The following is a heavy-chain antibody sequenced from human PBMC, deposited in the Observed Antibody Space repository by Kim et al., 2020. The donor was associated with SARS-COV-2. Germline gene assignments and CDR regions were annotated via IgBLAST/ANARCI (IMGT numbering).Heavy chain of an antibody. CDR2: ST. J-gene: IGHJ6*04. V-gene: IGHV3-23*01. Sequence: STYYADAVKGRFTISRDNSKNTLDRQMNSLRDEDTAVDYCAKKGGLDVWGKGTTVTVSS. CDR3: AKKGGLDV.